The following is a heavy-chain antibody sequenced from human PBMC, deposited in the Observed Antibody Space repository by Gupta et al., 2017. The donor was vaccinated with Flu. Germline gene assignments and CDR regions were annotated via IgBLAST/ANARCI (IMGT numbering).Heavy chain of an antibody. CDR2: INAGNGNT. D-gene: IGHD2-8*01. CDR1: GYTFASYA. V-gene: IGHV1-3*01. Sequence: QVQLVQSGAEVKKPGASVKVSCKASGYTFASYAMHWVRQAPGQRLGWMGWINAGNGNTKYSQKFQGRVPITRDTSASTAYMGLSSLRSEDTAVYYCARGTPNGPFDYWGQGTLVTVSS. CDR3: ARGTPNGPFDY. J-gene: IGHJ4*02.